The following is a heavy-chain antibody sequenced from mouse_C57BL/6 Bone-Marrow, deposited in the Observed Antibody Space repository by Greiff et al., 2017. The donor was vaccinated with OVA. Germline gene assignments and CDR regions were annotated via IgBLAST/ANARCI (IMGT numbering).Heavy chain of an antibody. CDR2: IHPSDSDT. Sequence: QVQLQQPGAELVKPGASVKVSCKASGYTFTSYWMHWVKQRPGQGLEWIGRIHPSDSDTNYNQKFKGKATLTVDKSPSTAYMQLSSLTSEDSAVYYCASYYSNYEAFAYWGQGTLVTVSA. V-gene: IGHV1-74*01. CDR1: GYTFTSYW. CDR3: ASYYSNYEAFAY. D-gene: IGHD2-5*01. J-gene: IGHJ3*01.